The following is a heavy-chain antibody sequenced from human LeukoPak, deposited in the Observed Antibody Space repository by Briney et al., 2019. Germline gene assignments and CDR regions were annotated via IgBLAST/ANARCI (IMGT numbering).Heavy chain of an antibody. D-gene: IGHD5-18*01. CDR3: ARVLGYGWFDP. Sequence: PGGSLRLSCAASGFTLSSYGMHWVRQAPGKGLEWVAVISYDGSNKYYADSVKGRFTISRDNSKNTLYLQMNSLRAEDTAVYYCARVLGYGWFDPWGQGTLVTVSS. J-gene: IGHJ5*02. V-gene: IGHV3-30*03. CDR2: ISYDGSNK. CDR1: GFTLSSYG.